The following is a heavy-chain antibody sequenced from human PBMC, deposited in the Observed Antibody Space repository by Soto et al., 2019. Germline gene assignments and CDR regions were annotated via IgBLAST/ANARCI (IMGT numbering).Heavy chain of an antibody. J-gene: IGHJ4*02. D-gene: IGHD2-2*02. CDR3: AKAQPDCSSTSCYTAKFDY. V-gene: IGHV3-9*01. CDR1: GFTFDDYA. Sequence: GGSLRLSCAASGFTFDDYAMHWVRQAPGKGLEWVSGISWNSGSIGYADSVKGRSTISRDNAKNSLYLQMNSLRAEDTALYYCAKAQPDCSSTSCYTAKFDYWGQGTLVTVSS. CDR2: ISWNSGSI.